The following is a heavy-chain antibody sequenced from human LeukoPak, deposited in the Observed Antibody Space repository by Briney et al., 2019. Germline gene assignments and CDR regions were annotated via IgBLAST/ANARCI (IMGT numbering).Heavy chain of an antibody. D-gene: IGHD4-17*01. J-gene: IGHJ2*01. CDR2: IYYSGST. CDR1: GGSISSYY. Sequence: SETLSLTWTVSGGSISSYYWSWIRQPPGKGLEWIGYIYYSGSTNYNPSLKSRVTISVDASKNQFSLKLSSVTAADTAVYYCARDYYDYGDYLEWYSDLWGRGTLVTVSS. V-gene: IGHV4-59*01. CDR3: ARDYYDYGDYLEWYSDL.